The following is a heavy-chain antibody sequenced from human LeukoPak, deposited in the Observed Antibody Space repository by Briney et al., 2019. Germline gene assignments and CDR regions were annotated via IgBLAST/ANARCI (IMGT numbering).Heavy chain of an antibody. CDR1: GFMFSKYA. V-gene: IGHV3-23*01. D-gene: IGHD6-19*01. J-gene: IGHJ5*02. Sequence: PGGSLRLSCAASGFMFSKYAMSWVRQAPGRRLEWVSAISGSDPGTYYADSVKGRFTISRDNSKNTLYLQMSSLRAEDTATYYCAKDLPYSSGFNWFDPWGLGTLVTVSS. CDR3: AKDLPYSSGFNWFDP. CDR2: ISGSDPGT.